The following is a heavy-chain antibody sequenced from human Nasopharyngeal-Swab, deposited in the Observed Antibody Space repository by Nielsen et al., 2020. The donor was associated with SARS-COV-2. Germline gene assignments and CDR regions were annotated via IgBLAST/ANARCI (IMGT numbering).Heavy chain of an antibody. V-gene: IGHV4-28*01. CDR3: ARRPPGIGPRAFDI. J-gene: IGHJ3*02. CDR2: IYYSGST. Sequence: RQAPGKGLEWIGYIYYSGSTYYNPSLKSRVTMSVDTSKNQFSLKLSSVTAVDTAVYYCARRPPGIGPRAFDIWGQGTMVTVSS. D-gene: IGHD3-10*01.